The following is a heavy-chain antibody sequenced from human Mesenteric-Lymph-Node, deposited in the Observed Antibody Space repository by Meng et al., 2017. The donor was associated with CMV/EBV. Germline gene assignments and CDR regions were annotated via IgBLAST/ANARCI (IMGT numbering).Heavy chain of an antibody. CDR2: IIPIPGIT. CDR3: ARGKYYDTNTYPSHYYYFYAMDV. D-gene: IGHD2/OR15-2a*01. V-gene: IGHV1-69*10. CDR1: GGISKNYA. Sequence: SVKVSCKSSGGISKNYAITWVRQAPGQGLEWMGSIIPIPGITNYAQKVQGRVTITADTSTPIVYMELSSLKSDDTAVYYCARGKYYDTNTYPSHYYYFYAMDVWGQGTTVTVSS. J-gene: IGHJ6*02.